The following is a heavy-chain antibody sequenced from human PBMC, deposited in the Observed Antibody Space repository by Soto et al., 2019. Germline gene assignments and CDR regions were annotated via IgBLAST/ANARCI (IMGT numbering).Heavy chain of an antibody. J-gene: IGHJ6*02. Sequence: NTAAADWIKQSPSRGLEWLGRTYYRSKWYNDYAVSVKSRITINPDTSKNQFSLQLNSVTPEDTAVYYCAREQAGIAVAGTLGYYYGMDVWGQGTTVIVSS. CDR3: AREQAGIAVAGTLGYYYGMDV. CDR2: TYYRSKWYN. V-gene: IGHV6-1*01. D-gene: IGHD6-19*01. CDR1: NTAA.